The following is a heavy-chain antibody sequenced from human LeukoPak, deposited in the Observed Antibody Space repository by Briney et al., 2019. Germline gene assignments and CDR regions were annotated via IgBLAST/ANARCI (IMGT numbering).Heavy chain of an antibody. D-gene: IGHD3-9*01. CDR1: GYTFTGYY. CDR2: INPNSGGT. J-gene: IGHJ4*02. CDR3: ARGSVLRYFDWLLQPIDY. V-gene: IGHV1-2*02. Sequence: ASVKVSCKASGYTFTGYYMHWVRQAPGQGLEWMGWINPNSGGTNYAQKFQGRVTMTRDTSISTAYMELSRLRSDDTAVYYCARGSVLRYFDWLLQPIDYWGQGTLVTVSS.